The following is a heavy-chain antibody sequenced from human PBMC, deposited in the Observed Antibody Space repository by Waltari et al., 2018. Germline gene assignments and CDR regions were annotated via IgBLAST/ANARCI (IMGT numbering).Heavy chain of an antibody. Sequence: QVQLVQSGAEVKKPGASVKVSCKASGYTFTSYAMHWVRQAPGQRLEWMGWINAGNGNTKYSQKFQGRVTITRDTAASTAYMELSSLRSEDTAVYYCALIAVAGRTGGMDVWGQGTTVTVSS. CDR2: INAGNGNT. V-gene: IGHV1-3*01. D-gene: IGHD6-19*01. J-gene: IGHJ6*02. CDR1: GYTFTSYA. CDR3: ALIAVAGRTGGMDV.